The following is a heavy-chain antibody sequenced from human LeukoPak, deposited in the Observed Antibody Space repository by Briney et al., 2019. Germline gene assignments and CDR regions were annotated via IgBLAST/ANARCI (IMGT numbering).Heavy chain of an antibody. CDR1: GFTFSTYT. CDR3: AREDNWHDS. Sequence: GGSLRLSCAASGFTFSTYTMNWVRQAPGKGLEWVSSISTGSSYIDYADSVKGRFTISRDNAKNSLYLQMNRLRVEDTAVYYCAREDNWHDSWGQGTLDTVSS. V-gene: IGHV3-21*01. CDR2: ISTGSSYI. J-gene: IGHJ5*01.